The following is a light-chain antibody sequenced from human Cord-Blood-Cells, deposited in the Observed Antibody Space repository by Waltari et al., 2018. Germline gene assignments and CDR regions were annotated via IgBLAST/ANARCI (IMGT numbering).Light chain of an antibody. J-gene: IGLJ1*01. CDR3: QSADSSGTPYV. Sequence: SYELTQPPSVSVSPGQTARITCSGDALPTHYAYWYQQKPGQVPVPVISKDSERPSGVPERFSGASSGSTVTLTISGGQAEDEADYYCQSADSSGTPYVFGTGTKVTVL. V-gene: IGLV3-25*03. CDR2: KDS. CDR1: ALPTHY.